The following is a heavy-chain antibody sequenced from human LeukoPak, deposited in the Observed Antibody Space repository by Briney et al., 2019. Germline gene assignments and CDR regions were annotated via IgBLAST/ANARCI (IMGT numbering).Heavy chain of an antibody. CDR1: GFTFSSYS. CDR2: ISSSSSYI. J-gene: IGHJ4*02. D-gene: IGHD2-15*01. V-gene: IGHV3-21*01. CDR3: AAYCSGGSCYSVDY. Sequence: KPGGSLRLSCAASGFTFSSYSMNWVRQAPGKGLEWVSSISSSSSYIYYADSVKGRFTISRDNAKNSLYLQMNSLRAEDTAVYYCAAYCSGGSCYSVDYWGQGTLVTVSS.